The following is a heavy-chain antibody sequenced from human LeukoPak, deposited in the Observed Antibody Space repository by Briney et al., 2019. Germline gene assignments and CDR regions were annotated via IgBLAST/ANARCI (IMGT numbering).Heavy chain of an antibody. CDR2: IIPILGIA. V-gene: IGHV1-69*04. J-gene: IGHJ3*02. CDR3: AKSITAAGTYAFDI. Sequence: ASVKVSCKASGGTFSSYAISWVRQAPGQGLEWMGRIIPILGIANYAQKFQGRVTITADKSTSTAYMELNSLRAEDTAVYYCAKSITAAGTYAFDIWGQGTVVTVSS. CDR1: GGTFSSYA. D-gene: IGHD6-13*01.